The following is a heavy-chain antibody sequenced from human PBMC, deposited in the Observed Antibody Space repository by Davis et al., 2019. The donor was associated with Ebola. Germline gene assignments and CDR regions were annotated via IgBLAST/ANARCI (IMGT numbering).Heavy chain of an antibody. Sequence: AASVKVSCKASGYTFTSYAMHWVRQAPGQRLEWMGWINAGNGNTKYSQKFQGRVTMTTDTSTSTAYMELRSLRSDDTAVYYCARDSGLFSNWFDPWGQGTLVTVSS. V-gene: IGHV1-3*01. CDR1: GYTFTSYA. CDR2: INAGNGNT. CDR3: ARDSGLFSNWFDP. J-gene: IGHJ5*02. D-gene: IGHD3-22*01.